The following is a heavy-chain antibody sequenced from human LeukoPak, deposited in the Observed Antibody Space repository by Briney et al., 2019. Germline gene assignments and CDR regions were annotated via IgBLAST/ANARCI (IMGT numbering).Heavy chain of an antibody. Sequence: GETLRLSCAASGFTFSSYGMSWVRQAPGKGLEWVSSISSTGGTTYYADSVRGRFTISRDNSKNTLYLQMNSLRAEDAAVYFCAKAPVTSCRGAYCYPFDSWGQGTLVTVSS. J-gene: IGHJ4*02. CDR3: AKAPVTSCRGAYCYPFDS. CDR1: GFTFSSYG. D-gene: IGHD2-21*01. V-gene: IGHV3-23*01. CDR2: ISSTGGTT.